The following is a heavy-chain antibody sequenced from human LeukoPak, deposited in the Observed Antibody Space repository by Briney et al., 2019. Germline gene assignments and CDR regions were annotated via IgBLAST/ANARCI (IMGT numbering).Heavy chain of an antibody. Sequence: SETLSLTCAVYGGSFSGYYWSWIRQPPGKGLEWIGEINHSGSTNYNPSLKSRVTISVDTSKNQFSLKLSSATAADTAVYYCARGFYGSGSTWGQGTLVTVSS. D-gene: IGHD3-10*01. CDR3: ARGFYGSGST. J-gene: IGHJ5*02. CDR2: INHSGST. V-gene: IGHV4-34*01. CDR1: GGSFSGYY.